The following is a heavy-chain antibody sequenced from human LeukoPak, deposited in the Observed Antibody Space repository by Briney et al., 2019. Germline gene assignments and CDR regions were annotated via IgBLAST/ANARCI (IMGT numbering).Heavy chain of an antibody. J-gene: IGHJ5*02. CDR1: GYTFTDYF. V-gene: IGHV1-2*02. CDR2: VNPNSGGT. D-gene: IGHD2-2*01. Sequence: ASVKVSCKASGYTFTDYFMHWVRQAPGQGMEWMGWVNPNSGGTNYAQKFQGRVTITRDTSISTAYMELSTLRSDDTAVYYCARDAYCSSSTCYGWFDPWGQGTVVSVCS. CDR3: ARDAYCSSSTCYGWFDP.